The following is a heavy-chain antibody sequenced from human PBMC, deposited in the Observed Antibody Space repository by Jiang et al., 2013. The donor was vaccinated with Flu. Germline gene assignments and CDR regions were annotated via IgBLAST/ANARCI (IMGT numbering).Heavy chain of an antibody. Sequence: GAEVKKPGASVKVSCKASGYTFTSYDINWVRQATGQGLEWMGWMNPNSGNTAYVQKFQGRVTMTRNTSISTAYMELSSPRSEDTAVYYCARGGACGDNCPSYYGLDVWGQGDHGHRLL. J-gene: IGHJ6*02. CDR2: MNPNSGNT. CDR1: GYTFTSYD. V-gene: IGHV1-8*01. D-gene: IGHD2-21*01. CDR3: ARGGACGDNCPSYYGLDV.